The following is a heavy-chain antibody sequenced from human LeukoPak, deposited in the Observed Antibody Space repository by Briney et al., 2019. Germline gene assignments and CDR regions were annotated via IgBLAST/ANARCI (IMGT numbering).Heavy chain of an antibody. CDR3: ARGVVIAPQTFDY. CDR2: IYYSGST. D-gene: IGHD2-21*01. CDR1: GGSISSYY. Sequence: PSETLSLTCTVSGGSISSYYWSWIRQPPGKGLEWIGNIYYSGSTNYSPSLKSRVTISVDTSKNQFSLKLSSVTAADTAVYYCARGVVIAPQTFDYWGQGTLVTVSS. J-gene: IGHJ4*02. V-gene: IGHV4-59*01.